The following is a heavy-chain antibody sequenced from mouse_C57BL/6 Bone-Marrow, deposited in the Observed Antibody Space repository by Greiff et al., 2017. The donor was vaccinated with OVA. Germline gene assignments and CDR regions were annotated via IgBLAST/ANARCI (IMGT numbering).Heavy chain of an antibody. CDR1: GFTFSSYA. J-gene: IGHJ2*01. CDR2: ISDGGSYT. CDR3: ARDAPYYYGFDY. D-gene: IGHD1-1*01. V-gene: IGHV5-4*01. Sequence: VQLVESGGGLVKPGGSLKLSCAASGFTFSSYAMSWVRQTPEKRLEWVATISDGGSYTYYPDNVKGRFTISRDNAKNNLYLQMSHLKSEDTAMYYCARDAPYYYGFDYWGQGTTLTVSS.